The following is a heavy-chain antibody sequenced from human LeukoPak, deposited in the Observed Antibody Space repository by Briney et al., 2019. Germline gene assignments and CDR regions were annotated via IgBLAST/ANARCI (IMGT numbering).Heavy chain of an antibody. CDR1: GFSFSSYG. CDR2: FSASDGSR. J-gene: IGHJ4*02. V-gene: IGHV3-23*01. Sequence: GGSLRLSCEASGFSFSSYGMSWVRQAPGEGLEWVSGFSASDGSRYYADSVKGRFTISRDNSKNTLYLQMNSLSAEDTAVYYCAKNIGGFDYWGQGTLVTVSS. D-gene: IGHD4-23*01. CDR3: AKNIGGFDY.